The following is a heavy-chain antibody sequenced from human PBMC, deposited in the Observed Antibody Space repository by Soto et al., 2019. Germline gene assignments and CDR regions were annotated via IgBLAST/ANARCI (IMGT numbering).Heavy chain of an antibody. CDR1: GGTFSSYT. J-gene: IGHJ6*02. CDR3: AREGEMPYYYYGLDV. V-gene: IGHV1-69*02. D-gene: IGHD3-16*01. Sequence: GASVKVSCKASGGTFSSYTISWVRQAPGQGLEWMGRIIPILGIANYAQKFQGRVTITADKSTSTAYMELSSLRSEDTAVYYCAREGEMPYYYYGLDVWGQGTTVTVSS. CDR2: IIPILGIA.